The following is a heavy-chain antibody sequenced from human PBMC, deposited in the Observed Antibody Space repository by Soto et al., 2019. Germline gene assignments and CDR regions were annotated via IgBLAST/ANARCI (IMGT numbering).Heavy chain of an antibody. CDR2: INPNSGGT. Sequence: EASVKVSCKASGYTFTGYYMHWVRQAPGQGLEWMGWINPNSGGTNYAQKFQGWVTMTRDTSISTAYMELSRLRSDDTAVYYCARLGLDSSGYYLDYWGQGTLVTVSS. CDR3: ARLGLDSSGYYLDY. CDR1: GYTFTGYY. D-gene: IGHD3-22*01. J-gene: IGHJ4*02. V-gene: IGHV1-2*04.